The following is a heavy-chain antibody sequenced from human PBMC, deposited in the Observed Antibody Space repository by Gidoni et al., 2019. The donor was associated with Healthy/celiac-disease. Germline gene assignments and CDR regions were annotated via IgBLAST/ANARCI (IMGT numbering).Heavy chain of an antibody. J-gene: IGHJ4*02. V-gene: IGHV1-24*01. D-gene: IGHD3-3*02. CDR1: GYTLTDLS. CDR3: ATEQSSRRIFGVVKLFDY. CDR2: FDPEDGET. Sequence: QVQLVQSGAEVKKPGASVKVSCKVSGYTLTDLSMHWVRQAPGKGLEWMGGFDPEDGETSYAQKFQGRVTMTEDTSTDTAYMELSSLRSEDTAVYYCATEQSSRRIFGVVKLFDYWGQGTLVTVSS.